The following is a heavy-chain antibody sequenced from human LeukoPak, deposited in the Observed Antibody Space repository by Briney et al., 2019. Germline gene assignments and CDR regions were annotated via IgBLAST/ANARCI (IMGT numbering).Heavy chain of an antibody. CDR1: GFTFSSYA. Sequence: PGESLRLSCAASGFTFSSYAMSWVRQAPGKGLEWVSAISGSGGSTYYADSVKGRFTISRDNSKNTLYLQMNSLRAEDTAVYYCAKDASTWSRLPGWKDYWGQGTLVTVSS. V-gene: IGHV3-23*01. D-gene: IGHD3-3*01. CDR3: AKDASTWSRLPGWKDY. J-gene: IGHJ4*02. CDR2: ISGSGGST.